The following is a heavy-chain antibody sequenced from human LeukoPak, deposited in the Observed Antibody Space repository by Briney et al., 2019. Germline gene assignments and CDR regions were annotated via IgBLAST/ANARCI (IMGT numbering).Heavy chain of an antibody. D-gene: IGHD1-1*01. J-gene: IGHJ4*02. Sequence: SQTLSLTCAVSGDSFSSDITAWNWLRQSPSRDLEWLGRTYYNSSWSNDYAVSVESRITINPDTTRNQFSLQLKSVTPEDTAVYYCARGYMKSGFDYWGQGTLVTVSS. V-gene: IGHV6-1*01. CDR1: GDSFSSDITA. CDR2: TYYNSSWSN. CDR3: ARGYMKSGFDY.